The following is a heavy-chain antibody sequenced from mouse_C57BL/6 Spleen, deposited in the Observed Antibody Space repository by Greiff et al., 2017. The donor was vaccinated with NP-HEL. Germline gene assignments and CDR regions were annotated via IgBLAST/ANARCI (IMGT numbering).Heavy chain of an antibody. J-gene: IGHJ3*01. D-gene: IGHD1-1*01. CDR1: GYTFTSYW. Sequence: QVQLQQPGAELVRPGSSVKLSCKASGYTFTSYWMDWVKQRPGQGLEWIGNIYPSDSETHYNQKFKDKATLTVDKSSSTAYMQLSSLTSEDSAVYYCARGGFITTDEGFAYWGQGTLVTVSA. CDR2: IYPSDSET. V-gene: IGHV1-61*01. CDR3: ARGGFITTDEGFAY.